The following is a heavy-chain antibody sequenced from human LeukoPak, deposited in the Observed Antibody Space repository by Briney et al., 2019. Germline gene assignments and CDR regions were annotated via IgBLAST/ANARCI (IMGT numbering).Heavy chain of an antibody. CDR1: GYTLTSYA. J-gene: IGHJ4*02. Sequence: ASVKVSCKASGYTLTSYAVHWVRQAPGQRLEWMGWINAGNGNTKYSQKFQGRVTITRDTSASTAYMELSSLRSEDTAVYYCARTDSSSWYELFDYWGQGTLVTVSS. CDR3: ARTDSSSWYELFDY. D-gene: IGHD6-13*01. V-gene: IGHV1-3*01. CDR2: INAGNGNT.